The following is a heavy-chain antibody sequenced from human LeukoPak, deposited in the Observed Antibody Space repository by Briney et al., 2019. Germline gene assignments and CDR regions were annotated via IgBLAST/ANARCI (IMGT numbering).Heavy chain of an antibody. CDR3: ARDEGNYDSSGYHGWFDP. D-gene: IGHD3-22*01. CDR1: GGSISSYY. J-gene: IGHJ5*02. Sequence: SETLSLTCTVSGGSISSYYWSWIRQPAGKGLEWIGRIYTSGSTNYNPSLKSRVTMSVDTSKNQFSLKLSSVTAADTAVYYCARDEGNYDSSGYHGWFDPWGQGTLVTVSS. V-gene: IGHV4-4*07. CDR2: IYTSGST.